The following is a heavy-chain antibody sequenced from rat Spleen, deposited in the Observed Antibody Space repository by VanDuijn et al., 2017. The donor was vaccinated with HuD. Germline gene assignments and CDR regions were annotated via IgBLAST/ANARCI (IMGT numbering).Heavy chain of an antibody. V-gene: IGHV5-31*01. CDR1: GFTCNDYW. J-gene: IGHJ2*01. CDR3: TRMRHYFDY. CDR2: ITNTGNTP. Sequence: EVQLVESGGGQVQPGRSLKLSCVGSGFTCNDYWMTWIRQAPGKGLEWIASITNTGNTPYYSQSVKGRFTISRENAKNTLYLQMNSLRSDDTATYYCTRMRHYFDYWGQGVMVTVSS.